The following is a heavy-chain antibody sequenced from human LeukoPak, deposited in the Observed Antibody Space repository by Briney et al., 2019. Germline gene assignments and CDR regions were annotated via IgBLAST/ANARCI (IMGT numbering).Heavy chain of an antibody. CDR3: ARDLHYYVAMDV. Sequence: PGGSLRLSCEASGFPVSSYAMTWVRQAPGKGLEWVSSIGSDNKPHYSESVKGRFAISRDNSKSMLFLQLNSLRAEDTALYYCARDLHYYVAMDVCGQGTTVTVSS. CDR1: GFPVSSYA. D-gene: IGHD3-10*02. CDR2: IGSDNKP. V-gene: IGHV3-23*01. J-gene: IGHJ6*02.